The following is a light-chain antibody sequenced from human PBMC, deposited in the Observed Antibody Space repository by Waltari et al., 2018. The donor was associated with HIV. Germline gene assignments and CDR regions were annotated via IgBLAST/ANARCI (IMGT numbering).Light chain of an antibody. CDR3: QQSYTTSYS. Sequence: DIQMTQSPSSLSASVGDRVTITCRASQRISNYLNWYQQKPGKAPKLLIYAASTLQSGVPSRFSGSGSGKDFTLPISSLLPEDLETYFCQQSYTTSYSFGKGTKLKIK. CDR1: QRISNY. CDR2: AAS. V-gene: IGKV1-39*01. J-gene: IGKJ2*03.